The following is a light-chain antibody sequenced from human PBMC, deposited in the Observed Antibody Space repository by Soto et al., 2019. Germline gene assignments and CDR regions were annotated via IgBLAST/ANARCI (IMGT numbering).Light chain of an antibody. Sequence: DFQMTQSPSSLSASVGDRVTITCRASQSISTYLNWYQQKPGKAPNLLIYAASSLQSGVPSRFSGSGSGTIFTLTISSLQPEAFATYYCHQSYRTPYTFGQGTRLEIK. J-gene: IGKJ2*01. CDR3: HQSYRTPYT. CDR1: QSISTY. V-gene: IGKV1-39*01. CDR2: AAS.